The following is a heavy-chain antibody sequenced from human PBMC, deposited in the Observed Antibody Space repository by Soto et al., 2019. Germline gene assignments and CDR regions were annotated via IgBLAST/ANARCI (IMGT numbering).Heavy chain of an antibody. J-gene: IGHJ4*02. CDR3: ARNTPAISISDH. V-gene: IGHV4-39*01. CDR2: IYYSGSS. Sequence: QLQLQESGPGLVKPSETLSLTCTVSGGSISSSSYYWGWIRQPPGKGLEWIGSIYYSGSSYYNPYLKSRLTISVDTATNQFSLKLRSVTAADTAVYYCARNTPAISISDHWGQGTLVTVSS. D-gene: IGHD2-15*01. CDR1: GGSISSSSYY.